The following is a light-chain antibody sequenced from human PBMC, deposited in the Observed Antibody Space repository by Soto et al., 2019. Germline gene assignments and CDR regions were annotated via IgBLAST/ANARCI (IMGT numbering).Light chain of an antibody. CDR3: QQYDNRPTLT. V-gene: IGKV1-33*01. CDR1: QDISNY. Sequence: DIQMTQSPSSLSASVGDRVTITCQASQDISNYLNWDQQKPGKAPKLLIYDASNLETGVPARFSGSGSGTDFTFTISSLQPEDIATYYCQQYDNRPTLTFGGGTKVEIK. J-gene: IGKJ4*01. CDR2: DAS.